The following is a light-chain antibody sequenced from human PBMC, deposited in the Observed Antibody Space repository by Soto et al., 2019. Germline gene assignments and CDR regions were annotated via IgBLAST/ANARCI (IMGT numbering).Light chain of an antibody. Sequence: IQMTKSPSTLSGSVGDRVTITCRASQPLXSWFGWYEGKPGKAPKLLIXTQSGLESGVPSRFIGSGSGKDFTLTISSLQPDDFATYYCQQYNRNSPRTFGGGTKVDIK. CDR1: QPLXSW. V-gene: IGKV1-5*03. J-gene: IGKJ4*02. CDR2: TQS. CDR3: QQYNRNSPRT.